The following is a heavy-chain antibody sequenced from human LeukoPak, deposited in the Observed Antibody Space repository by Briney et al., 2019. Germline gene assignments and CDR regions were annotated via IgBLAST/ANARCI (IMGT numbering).Heavy chain of an antibody. Sequence: GASVKVSCKASGGTFSSYAISWVRQAPGQGLEWMGRIIPIFGTANYAQKFQGRVTITTDESTSTAYMELSSLRSEDTAVYYCARDQRTGPGSYYQFDPWGQGTLVTVSS. CDR2: IIPIFGTA. CDR1: GGTFSSYA. J-gene: IGHJ5*02. CDR3: ARDQRTGPGSYYQFDP. V-gene: IGHV1-69*05. D-gene: IGHD3-10*01.